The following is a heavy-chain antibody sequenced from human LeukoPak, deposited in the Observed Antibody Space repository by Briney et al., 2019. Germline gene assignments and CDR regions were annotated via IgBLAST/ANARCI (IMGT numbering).Heavy chain of an antibody. D-gene: IGHD3-10*01. CDR1: GGSFSGHY. V-gene: IGHV4-34*01. CDR2: IDHTGRS. J-gene: IGHJ5*01. CDR3: ARVENSGSYFSYFDS. Sequence: PSETLSLTCAVYGGSFSGHYWTWIRQPPGKGREWIGEIDHTGRSTYNPSLTSRVTISKDSSKNQFSLSLGSVIAADTAVYFCARVENSGSYFSYFDSWAQGTPVTVSS.